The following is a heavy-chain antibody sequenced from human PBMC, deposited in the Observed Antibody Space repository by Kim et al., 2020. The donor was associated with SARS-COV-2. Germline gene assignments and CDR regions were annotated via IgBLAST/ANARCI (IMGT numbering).Heavy chain of an antibody. Sequence: GGSLRLSCAASGLPFEIYWMAWVRQAPGKGPEWVAYIRHDGNEIYYGDSVKGRFTISRDNAKNSLYLQMNSLRVEDTAIYYCARDWDDDWGKGTLLTVSS. CDR2: IRHDGNEI. J-gene: IGHJ4*02. CDR1: GLPFEIYW. CDR3: ARDWDDD. D-gene: IGHD1-26*01. V-gene: IGHV3-7*01.